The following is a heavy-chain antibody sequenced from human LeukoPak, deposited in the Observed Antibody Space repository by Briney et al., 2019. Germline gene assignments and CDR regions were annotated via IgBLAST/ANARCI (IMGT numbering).Heavy chain of an antibody. Sequence: ASVKVSCKASGYTFTCYYMHWVRQAPGQGLEWMGWINPNSGGTNYAQKFQGRVTMTRDTSISTAYMELSRLRSDDTAVYYCARDGLYGDYGDFDYWGQGTMVTVSS. CDR2: INPNSGGT. CDR3: ARDGLYGDYGDFDY. D-gene: IGHD4-17*01. V-gene: IGHV1-2*02. J-gene: IGHJ4*03. CDR1: GYTFTCYY.